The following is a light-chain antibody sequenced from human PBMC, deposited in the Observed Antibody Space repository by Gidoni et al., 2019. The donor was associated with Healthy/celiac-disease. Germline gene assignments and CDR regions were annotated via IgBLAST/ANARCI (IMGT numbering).Light chain of an antibody. Sequence: QSVLTQPPSASWTPGQRVTISCSGSSSDIGSNTVNWYQQLPGTAPKLLIYSNNQRPSGVPARFSGSKSGTSASLAISGLQSEDEADYYCAAWDDSLNGLFGGGTKLTVL. J-gene: IGLJ2*01. CDR2: SNN. V-gene: IGLV1-44*01. CDR1: SSDIGSNT. CDR3: AAWDDSLNGL.